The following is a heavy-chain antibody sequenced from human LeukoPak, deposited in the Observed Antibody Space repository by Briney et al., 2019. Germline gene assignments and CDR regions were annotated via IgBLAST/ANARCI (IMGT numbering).Heavy chain of an antibody. CDR1: GYIFTGYY. J-gene: IGHJ4*02. D-gene: IGHD3-16*01. CDR3: ARVRYRLAETYIDY. V-gene: IGHV1-2*02. CDR2: INHNSGET. Sequence: ASVRVSCKASGYIFTGYYMHWVRQAAGQRLECMGWINHNSGETNYAQKFQGRVAMTRDTSNSTAYMEQSRLRSDDTAVYYCARVRYRLAETYIDYWGQGTLVTVSS.